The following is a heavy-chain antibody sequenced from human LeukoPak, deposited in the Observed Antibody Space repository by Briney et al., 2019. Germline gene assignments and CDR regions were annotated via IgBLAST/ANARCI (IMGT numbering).Heavy chain of an antibody. CDR2: IYSSGST. CDR1: SGSISNYY. CDR3: GRALGSGSYIDF. V-gene: IGHV4-4*07. J-gene: IGHJ4*02. Sequence: SETLSLTCTVSSGSISNYYWSWIRQPAGKGLEWIGHIYSSGSTNYNPSLKSRVTMSLDTSNKQFSLKLNSVTAADTAVYYCGRALGSGSYIDFWGQGTLVTVSS. D-gene: IGHD1-26*01.